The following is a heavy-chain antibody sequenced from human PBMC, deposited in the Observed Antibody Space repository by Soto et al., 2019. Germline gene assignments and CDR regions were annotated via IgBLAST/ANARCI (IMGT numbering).Heavy chain of an antibody. V-gene: IGHV1-18*01. CDR3: ASDSAPPRGGYYYGMDV. CDR2: ISAYNGNT. J-gene: IGHJ6*02. CDR1: GYTFTSYG. D-gene: IGHD3-10*01. Sequence: ASVKVSCKASGYTFTSYGISWVRQAPGQGLEWMGWISAYNGNTNYAQKLQGRVTMTTDTSTSTAYMELRSLRSDDTAVYYCASDSAPPRGGYYYGMDVWGQGTTVTVSS.